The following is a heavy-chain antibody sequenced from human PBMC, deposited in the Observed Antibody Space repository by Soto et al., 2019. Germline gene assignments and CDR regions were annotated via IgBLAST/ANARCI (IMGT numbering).Heavy chain of an antibody. V-gene: IGHV1-69*08. CDR2: IIPILGIA. Sequence: QVQLVQSGAEVKKPGSSVKVSCKASGGTFSSYTISWVRQAPGQGLEWMGRIIPILGIANYAQKFQGRVTXTXDXXTSTAYMELSSLRSEDTAVYYCAREEGSSPAYVDYWGQGTLVTVSS. CDR1: GGTFSSYT. J-gene: IGHJ4*02. CDR3: AREEGSSPAYVDY. D-gene: IGHD6-6*01.